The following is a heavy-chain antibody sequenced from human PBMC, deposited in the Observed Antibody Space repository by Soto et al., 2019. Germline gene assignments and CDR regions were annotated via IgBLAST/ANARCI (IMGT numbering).Heavy chain of an antibody. Sequence: GSGPTLVNPTQTLTLTCTFSGFSLSTSGLGVAWIRQPPGKPLEWLALIYWNGIERYSPSLKSRLTITKDTSKNEVVLTMTNIDPLDTATFYCAHTRVPDTLDYWGQGTLVTVSS. CDR1: GFSLSTSGLG. J-gene: IGHJ4*01. V-gene: IGHV2-5*01. CDR3: AHTRVPDTLDY. D-gene: IGHD2-2*01. CDR2: IYWNGIE.